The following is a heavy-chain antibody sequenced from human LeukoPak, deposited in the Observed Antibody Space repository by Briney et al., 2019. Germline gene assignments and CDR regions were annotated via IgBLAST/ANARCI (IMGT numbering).Heavy chain of an antibody. D-gene: IGHD3-10*01. J-gene: IGHJ6*03. Sequence: ASVKVSCKASGYTFTSYGISWVRQAPGQGLEWMGWISAYNGNTNYAQKLQGRVTMTTDTSTSTAYMELRSLRSDDTAVYYCAREPRMVRGHDYYYMDVWGKGTTVTVSS. V-gene: IGHV1-18*01. CDR1: GYTFTSYG. CDR2: ISAYNGNT. CDR3: AREPRMVRGHDYYYMDV.